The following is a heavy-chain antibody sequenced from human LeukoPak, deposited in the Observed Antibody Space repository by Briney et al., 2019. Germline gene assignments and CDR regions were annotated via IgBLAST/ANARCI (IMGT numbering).Heavy chain of an antibody. CDR3: ARGLRGIMVRGAITDLNWFDP. J-gene: IGHJ5*02. D-gene: IGHD3-10*01. CDR2: IYHSGST. V-gene: IGHV4-30-4*01. CDR1: GGSISSGDYY. Sequence: SETLSLTCTVSGGSISSGDYYWTWIRQPPGKGLEWIGYIYHSGSTHYKASLKSRLTISLDTSRNQFSLRLTSVTAADTAVYFCARGLRGIMVRGAITDLNWFDPWGQGALVAVSS.